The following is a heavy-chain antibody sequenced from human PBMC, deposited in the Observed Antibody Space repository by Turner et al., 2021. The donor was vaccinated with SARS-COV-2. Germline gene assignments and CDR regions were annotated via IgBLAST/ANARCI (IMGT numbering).Heavy chain of an antibody. Sequence: QVQLVESGGGVVQPGRSLRLSCTASGFTFTTYAMHWVRQAPGKGLEWVAIRSNQGTSQFYADSVKGRFSISRDNSKNTVFLQMNSLRAEDTAVYYCARVDSPTKGFYFDYWGQGTLVTVSS. J-gene: IGHJ4*02. V-gene: IGHV3-30-3*01. D-gene: IGHD3-3*01. CDR2: RSNQGTSQ. CDR3: ARVDSPTKGFYFDY. CDR1: GFTFTTYA.